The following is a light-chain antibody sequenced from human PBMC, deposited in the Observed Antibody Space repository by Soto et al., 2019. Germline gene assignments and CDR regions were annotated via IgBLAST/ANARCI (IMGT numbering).Light chain of an antibody. J-gene: IGLJ2*01. Sequence: QSVLTQPPSASGTPEERVTISCSGTSSSIESNYVYWYQQLPGTAPRLLIYRNNQRPSGGPDRFSGSKSGTSASLAISALRSEDEADYYCTVWDDRLRGRLFGGGTKVTVL. CDR2: RNN. CDR1: SSSIESNY. CDR3: TVWDDRLRGRL. V-gene: IGLV1-47*01.